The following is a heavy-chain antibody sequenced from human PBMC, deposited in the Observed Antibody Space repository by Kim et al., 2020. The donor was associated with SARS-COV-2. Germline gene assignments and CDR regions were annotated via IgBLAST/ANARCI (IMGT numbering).Heavy chain of an antibody. CDR1: GGSISSYY. CDR3: ARDRVSTVTTRDYGMDV. V-gene: IGHV4-59*13. CDR2: IYYSGST. Sequence: SETLSLTCTVSGGSISSYYWSWIRQPPGKGLEWIGYIYYSGSTNYNPSLKSRVTISVDTSKNQFSLKLSSVTAADTAVYYCARDRVSTVTTRDYGMDVWGQGTTVTVSS. J-gene: IGHJ6*02. D-gene: IGHD4-17*01.